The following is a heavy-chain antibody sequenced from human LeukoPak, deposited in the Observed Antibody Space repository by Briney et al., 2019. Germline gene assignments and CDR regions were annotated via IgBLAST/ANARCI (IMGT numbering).Heavy chain of an antibody. CDR3: ARDGGNSYYYYYMDV. V-gene: IGHV4-38-2*02. CDR2: IYYSGST. J-gene: IGHJ6*03. Sequence: PSETLSLTCTVSGYSIRSDYYWGWIRQPPGKGLEWIGYIYYSGSTNYNPSLKSRVTISVDTSKNQFSLKLSSVTAADTAVYYCARDGGNSYYYYYMDVWGKGTTVTVSS. CDR1: GYSIRSDYY. D-gene: IGHD4-23*01.